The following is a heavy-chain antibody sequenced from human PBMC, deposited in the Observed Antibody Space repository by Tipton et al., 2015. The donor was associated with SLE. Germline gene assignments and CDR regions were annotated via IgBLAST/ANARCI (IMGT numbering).Heavy chain of an antibody. CDR2: ISSSSTI. Sequence: SLRLSCAASGFIFRGYNMNWVRQAPGKGLEWVSYISSSSTIYYADSVKGRFTISRDNSKNTLSLQMNSLRAEDTAVYYCAKGVVGATRYYGMDVWGQGTTVTVSS. D-gene: IGHD4-17*01. J-gene: IGHJ6*02. CDR3: AKGVVGATRYYGMDV. V-gene: IGHV3-48*01. CDR1: GFIFRGYN.